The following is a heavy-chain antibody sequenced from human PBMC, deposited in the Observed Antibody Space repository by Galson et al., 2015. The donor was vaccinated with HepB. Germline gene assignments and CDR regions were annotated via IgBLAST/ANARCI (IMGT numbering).Heavy chain of an antibody. CDR3: AKDGYSNYVKGYYYYYGMDV. J-gene: IGHJ6*02. D-gene: IGHD4-11*01. Sequence: SLRLSCAASGFTFSSYGMHWVRQAPGKGLEWVAVISYDGSNKYYADSVKGRFTISRDNSKNTLYLQMNSLRAEDTAVYYCAKDGYSNYVKGYYYYYGMDVWGQGTTVTVSS. CDR2: ISYDGSNK. CDR1: GFTFSSYG. V-gene: IGHV3-30*18.